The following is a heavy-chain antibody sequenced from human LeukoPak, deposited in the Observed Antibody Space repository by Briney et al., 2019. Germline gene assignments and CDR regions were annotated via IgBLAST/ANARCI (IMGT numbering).Heavy chain of an antibody. CDR3: AKDGVILAPGVYWYMDV. D-gene: IGHD3-16*02. V-gene: IGHV3-30*02. Sequence: GGSLRLSCVVSGITFSSYDMHWVRQAPGKGLEWVAFIRNDGAKTYYADSAKGRFTISRDNSRNTLYLQMNSLTAEDTAVFYCAKDGVILAPGVYWYMDVWGRGTTVTVSS. CDR2: IRNDGAKT. CDR1: GITFSSYD. J-gene: IGHJ6*03.